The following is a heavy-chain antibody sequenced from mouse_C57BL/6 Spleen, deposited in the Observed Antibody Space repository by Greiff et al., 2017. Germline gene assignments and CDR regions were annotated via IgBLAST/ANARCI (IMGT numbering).Heavy chain of an antibody. CDR2: IDPNSGGT. V-gene: IGHV1-72*01. Sequence: QQSCKASGYTFTSYWMHWVKQRPGRGLEWIGRIDPNSGGTKYNEKFKSKATLTVDKPSSTAYMQLSSLTSEDSAVYYCARSPYGSGAWFAYWGQGTLVTVSA. CDR1: GYTFTSYW. J-gene: IGHJ3*01. CDR3: ARSPYGSGAWFAY. D-gene: IGHD1-1*01.